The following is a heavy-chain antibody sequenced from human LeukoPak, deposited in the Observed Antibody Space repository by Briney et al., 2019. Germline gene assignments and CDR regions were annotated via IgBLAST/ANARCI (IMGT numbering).Heavy chain of an antibody. D-gene: IGHD3-16*01. CDR2: IYYSGST. V-gene: IGHV4-39*01. J-gene: IGHJ4*02. Sequence: SETLSLTCTVSGGSISSSSYYWGWIRQPPGKGLEWIGSIYYSGSTYYNPSLKSRVTISVDTSKNQFSPKLSSVTAADTAVYYCARHEDYDYVWGSYIWGQGTLVTVSS. CDR3: ARHEDYDYVWGSYI. CDR1: GGSISSSSYY.